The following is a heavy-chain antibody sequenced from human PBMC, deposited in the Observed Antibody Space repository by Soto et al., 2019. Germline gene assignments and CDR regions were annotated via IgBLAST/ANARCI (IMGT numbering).Heavy chain of an antibody. CDR1: GFTFSDYY. J-gene: IGHJ5*02. CDR2: ISSSSSYT. Sequence: QVQLVESGGGLVKPGGSLRLSCAASGFTFSDYYMSWIRQAPGKGLEWVSYISSSSSYTNYADSVKCRFTISRDNAKNSLYLQMNSLRAEDTAVYYCARDPLGGSGVGWFDPWGQGTLVTVSS. CDR3: ARDPLGGSGVGWFDP. V-gene: IGHV3-11*05. D-gene: IGHD3-10*01.